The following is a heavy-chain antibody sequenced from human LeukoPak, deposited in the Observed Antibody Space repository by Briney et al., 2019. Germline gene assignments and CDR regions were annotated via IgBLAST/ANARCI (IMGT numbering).Heavy chain of an antibody. CDR2: IYYSGRT. D-gene: IGHD5-18*01. V-gene: IGHV4-30-4*07. J-gene: IGHJ4*02. CDR3: ARGQKYRSGYTVTELGSGYFDY. CDR1: GGSISSGDYS. Sequence: SQTLSLTCAVSGGSISSGDYSWSWIRQPPGKGLEWIGYIYYSGRTSYNPSLKSRVTISVDTSKNQFSLRPSSVTAADTAVYYCARGQKYRSGYTVTELGSGYFDYWGQGPLVTVSS.